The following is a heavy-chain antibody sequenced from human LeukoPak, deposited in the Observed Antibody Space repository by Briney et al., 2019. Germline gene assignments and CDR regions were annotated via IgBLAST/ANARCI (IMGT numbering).Heavy chain of an antibody. Sequence: PSETLSLTCSVSGGSISSYYWNWIRQPPGKGLEWIGYFYNSRTSNYNPTLKSRVTISVDTSKNQFSLKLSSVTAADTAVYYCARVTRPGGIAVAGTPNWFDPWGQGTLVTVSS. D-gene: IGHD6-19*01. CDR1: GGSISSYY. CDR3: ARVTRPGGIAVAGTPNWFDP. J-gene: IGHJ5*02. CDR2: FYNSRTS. V-gene: IGHV4-59*01.